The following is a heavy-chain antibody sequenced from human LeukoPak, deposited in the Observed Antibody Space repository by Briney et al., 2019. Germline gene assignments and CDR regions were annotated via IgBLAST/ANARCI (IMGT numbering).Heavy chain of an antibody. CDR1: GYTFTSYY. D-gene: IGHD6-6*01. V-gene: IGHV1-46*01. J-gene: IGHJ4*02. CDR3: ARGGSSDYYFDY. Sequence: ASVRVSCKASGYTFTSYYMHWVRQAPGQGLEWMGIINPSGGSTSYAQKFQGRVTMTRDMSTSTVYMELSSLRSEDTAVYYCARGGSSDYYFDYWGQGTLVTVSS. CDR2: INPSGGST.